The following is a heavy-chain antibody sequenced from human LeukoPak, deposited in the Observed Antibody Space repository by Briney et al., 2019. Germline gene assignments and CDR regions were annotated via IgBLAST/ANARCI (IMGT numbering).Heavy chain of an antibody. Sequence: ASVKVSCKASGYTFTGYYMHWVRQAPGQGLEWMGWINPNSGGTNYAQKFQGRVTMTRDTSISTAYMELSRLRSDDTAVYYCARDSDTAIIYYFDYWGQGTLVTVSS. CDR2: INPNSGGT. CDR3: ARDSDTAIIYYFDY. V-gene: IGHV1-2*02. J-gene: IGHJ4*02. D-gene: IGHD5-18*01. CDR1: GYTFTGYY.